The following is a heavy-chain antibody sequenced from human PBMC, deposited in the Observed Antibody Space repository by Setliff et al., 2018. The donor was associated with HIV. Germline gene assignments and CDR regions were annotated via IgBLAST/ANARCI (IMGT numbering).Heavy chain of an antibody. CDR2: INTNTGNP. J-gene: IGHJ4*02. Sequence: ASVKVSCKASNYTFTNYAITWVRQAPGQRPEWMGWINTNTGNPTYAQGFTGRFVFSLDTSVSTAYLQISSLKAEDTAVYYCARDEGISKQWLVFDYWGQGTLVTVSS. D-gene: IGHD6-19*01. V-gene: IGHV7-4-1*02. CDR3: ARDEGISKQWLVFDY. CDR1: NYTFTNYA.